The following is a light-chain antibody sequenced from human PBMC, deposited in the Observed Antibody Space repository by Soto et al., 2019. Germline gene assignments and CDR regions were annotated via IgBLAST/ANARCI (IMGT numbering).Light chain of an antibody. CDR1: QTVRNNY. J-gene: IGKJ4*01. CDR3: QESGSYPLT. Sequence: LSQSLGTVSLTPEKRATLSCRASQTVRNNYLAWYQQKPGQAPRLLIYDASSRATGIPDRFSGGGSGTDFTLTISRLEAEDCAVYYCQESGSYPLTSGGGT. V-gene: IGKV3-20*01. CDR2: DAS.